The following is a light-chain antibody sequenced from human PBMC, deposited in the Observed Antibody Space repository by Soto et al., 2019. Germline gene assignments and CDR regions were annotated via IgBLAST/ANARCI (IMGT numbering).Light chain of an antibody. J-gene: IGLJ3*02. CDR1: SSDVGGYNF. CDR2: DVS. CDR3: CSYAGSFTWV. V-gene: IGLV2-11*01. Sequence: QSALTQPRSVSGSPGQSVTISCTGTSSDVGGYNFVSWCQHHPGKAPKLMNYDVSLRPSGVPDRFSGSKSGNTASLTISGLQAEDEADYYCCSYAGSFTWVFGGGTKVTVL.